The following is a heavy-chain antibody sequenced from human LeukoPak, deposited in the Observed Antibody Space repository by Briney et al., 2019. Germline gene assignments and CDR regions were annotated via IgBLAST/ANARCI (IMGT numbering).Heavy chain of an antibody. V-gene: IGHV3-30-3*01. CDR3: AKDRLVVAPAAMTSNFDY. D-gene: IGHD2-2*01. J-gene: IGHJ4*02. CDR2: ISYDGSEK. Sequence: GGSLRLSCAASGFTLSRYAMHWVRQAPGKGLEWVAVISYDGSEKYYADSVKGRFTISRDNSKNTLYLQMNSLKTEDTAVYYCAKDRLVVAPAAMTSNFDYWGQGTLVTVSS. CDR1: GFTLSRYA.